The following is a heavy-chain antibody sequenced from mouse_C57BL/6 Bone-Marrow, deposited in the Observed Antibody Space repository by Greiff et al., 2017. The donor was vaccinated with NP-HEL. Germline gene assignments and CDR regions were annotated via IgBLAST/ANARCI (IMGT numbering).Heavy chain of an antibody. V-gene: IGHV14-1*01. J-gene: IGHJ2*01. D-gene: IGHD1-1*01. CDR1: GFNIKDYY. Sequence: EVKVVESGAELVRPGASVKLSCTASGFNIKDYYMHWVKQRPEQGLEWIGRIDPEDGDTEYAPKFQGKATMTADTSSHTAYLQLSSLTSEDTAVYYCTTVGDYWGQGTTLTVSS. CDR3: TTVGDY. CDR2: IDPEDGDT.